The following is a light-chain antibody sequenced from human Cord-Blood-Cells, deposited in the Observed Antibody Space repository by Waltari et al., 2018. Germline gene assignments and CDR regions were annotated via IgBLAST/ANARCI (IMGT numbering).Light chain of an antibody. CDR3: QQSYSTPPYT. CDR1: QSISSY. V-gene: IGKV1-39*01. J-gene: IGKJ2*01. CDR2: AAS. Sequence: DIQMTQSPSSLSASVGDRVTITCRASQSISSYLNWYQQKPGKAPKLLIYAASSLQSGVTSRFSGNGSRTDFTLTISSLQPEDVATYYCQQSYSTPPYTFSHGTKLEIK.